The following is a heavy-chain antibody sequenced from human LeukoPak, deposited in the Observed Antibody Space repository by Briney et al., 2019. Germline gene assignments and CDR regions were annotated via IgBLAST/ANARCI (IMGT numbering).Heavy chain of an antibody. Sequence: ASVKVSCKASGYTFTSYAMHWVRQAPGQRLEWMGWINAGNGNTKYSQKFRGRVTITRDTTASTAYMELSSLRSEDTAVYYCARVTSSGWYIFGPHPSFDYWGQGTLVTVSS. CDR3: ARVTSSGWYIFGPHPSFDY. CDR1: GYTFTSYA. CDR2: INAGNGNT. D-gene: IGHD6-19*01. V-gene: IGHV1-3*01. J-gene: IGHJ4*02.